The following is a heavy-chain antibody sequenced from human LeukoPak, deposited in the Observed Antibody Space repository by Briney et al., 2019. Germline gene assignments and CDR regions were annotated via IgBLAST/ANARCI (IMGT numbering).Heavy chain of an antibody. CDR3: ANLVTPTPY. D-gene: IGHD2-21*02. CDR2: ISGSGAST. J-gene: IGHJ4*02. CDR1: GFTFSSYA. V-gene: IGHV3-23*01. Sequence: GGSLRLSCAASGFTFSSYAMSWVRQAPGKGLEWVSAISGSGASTYYADSVKGRFTISRDNAKNSVYLQMNSLRAEDTAVYYCANLVTPTPYWGQGTLVTVSS.